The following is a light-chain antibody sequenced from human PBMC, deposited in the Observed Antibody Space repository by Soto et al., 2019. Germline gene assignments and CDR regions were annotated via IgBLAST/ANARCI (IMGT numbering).Light chain of an antibody. CDR1: QGIRDD. Sequence: DIHFTRSPSSLCASVGDRVTITCRASQGIRDDLGWYQQKAGEAPKRLIYAASSLHSGVPSRFSGSGSGTEFTLTISSLQPEDFATYYCLQYRSFPRTFGQGTKVDIK. J-gene: IGKJ1*01. CDR3: LQYRSFPRT. CDR2: AAS. V-gene: IGKV1-17*01.